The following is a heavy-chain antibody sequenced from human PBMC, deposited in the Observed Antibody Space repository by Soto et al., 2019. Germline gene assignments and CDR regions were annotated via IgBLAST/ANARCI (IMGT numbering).Heavy chain of an antibody. V-gene: IGHV1-18*01. D-gene: IGHD3-10*01. CDR3: ARRLRKGSPISYYYYYYLDV. J-gene: IGHJ6*03. Sequence: QVQLVQSGAEVKKPGASVKVSCKASGYTFTSYGISWVRQAPGQGLEWMGWISAYNGNTNYAQKLQGRVTMTTDTSTSTAYMELRSLRSDDTAVYYCARRLRKGSPISYYYYYYLDVWGKGTTVTVSS. CDR2: ISAYNGNT. CDR1: GYTFTSYG.